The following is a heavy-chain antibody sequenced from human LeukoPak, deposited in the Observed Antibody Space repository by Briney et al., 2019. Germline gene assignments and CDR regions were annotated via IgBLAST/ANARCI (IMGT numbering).Heavy chain of an antibody. Sequence: PGGSLRLSCAASGFTFSSYAMSWVRQAPGKGLEWVSAISGSGGSTYYADSVKGRFTISRDNSENTLYLQMNSLRAEDTAVYYCATYYGDYVLWLNYWGQGTLVTVSS. D-gene: IGHD4-17*01. CDR3: ATYYGDYVLWLNY. CDR2: ISGSGGST. CDR1: GFTFSSYA. V-gene: IGHV3-23*01. J-gene: IGHJ4*02.